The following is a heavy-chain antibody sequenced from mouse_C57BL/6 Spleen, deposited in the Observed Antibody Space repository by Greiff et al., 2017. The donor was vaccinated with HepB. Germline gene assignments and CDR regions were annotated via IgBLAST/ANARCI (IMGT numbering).Heavy chain of an antibody. Sequence: EVHLVESGEGLVKPGGSLKLSCAASGFTFSSYAMSWVRQTPEKRLEWVAYISSGGDYIYYADTVKGRFTISRDNARNTLYLQMSSLKSEDTAMYYCTRDRRDYYAMDYWGQGTSVTVSS. CDR3: TRDRRDYYAMDY. V-gene: IGHV5-9-1*02. CDR2: ISSGGDYI. CDR1: GFTFSSYA. J-gene: IGHJ4*01.